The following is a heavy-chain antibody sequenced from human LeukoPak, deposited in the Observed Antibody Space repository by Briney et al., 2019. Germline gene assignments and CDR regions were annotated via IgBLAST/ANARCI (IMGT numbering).Heavy chain of an antibody. V-gene: IGHV5-51*01. J-gene: IGHJ4*02. D-gene: IGHD1-26*01. CDR3: XXRRXLYSGSYYPFDY. Sequence: GESLXISYKGSGSSFNSYWIGWVRQLPGKGLKWMGIIYPGDSDARYSPSFQGQVTISADKSISTAYLQWSSLKASDTAMYYCXXRRXLYSGSYYPFDYWGQGTLVTASS. CDR1: GSSFNSYW. CDR2: IYPGDSDA.